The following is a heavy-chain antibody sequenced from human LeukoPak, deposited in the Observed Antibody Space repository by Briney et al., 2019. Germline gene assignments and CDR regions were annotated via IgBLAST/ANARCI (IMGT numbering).Heavy chain of an antibody. V-gene: IGHV1-18*04. CDR1: GYTFTSYG. Sequence: GASVKVSCKASGYTFTSYGISWVRQAPGQGLEWMGWISAYNGNTNHAQKLQGRVTMTTDTSTSTAYMELRSLRSDDTAVYYCARDFAGWQWQGGDGYWGQGTLVTVSS. CDR2: ISAYNGNT. CDR3: ARDFAGWQWQGGDGY. D-gene: IGHD6-19*01. J-gene: IGHJ4*02.